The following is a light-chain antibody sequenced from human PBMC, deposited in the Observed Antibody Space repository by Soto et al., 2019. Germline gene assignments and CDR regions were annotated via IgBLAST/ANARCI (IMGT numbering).Light chain of an antibody. CDR1: SSDVGGYNY. CDR3: SSYAGSNNPDV. J-gene: IGLJ1*01. V-gene: IGLV2-8*01. Sequence: QSVLTQPPSAPGSPGQSVTISCTGTSSDVGGYNYVSWYQQHPGKAPKLMIYEVSKRPSGVPDRFSGSKSGNTASLTVSGLQAEDEADYYCSSYAGSNNPDVFGTGTKVTVL. CDR2: EVS.